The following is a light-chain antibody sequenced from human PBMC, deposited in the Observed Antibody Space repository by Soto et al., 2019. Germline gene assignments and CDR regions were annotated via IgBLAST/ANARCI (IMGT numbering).Light chain of an antibody. CDR3: QQYDKQPVT. CDR2: DVS. CDR1: QDISNF. V-gene: IGKV1-33*01. J-gene: IGKJ4*01. Sequence: IQMTQSPSSLPASVGDRVTITCQASQDISNFLNWYHQTPGKAPRLLIYDVSNLQPGVASRFSGSGSGTDFTFTINSLQPEDIGTFYCQQYDKQPVTFGGGTKVDI.